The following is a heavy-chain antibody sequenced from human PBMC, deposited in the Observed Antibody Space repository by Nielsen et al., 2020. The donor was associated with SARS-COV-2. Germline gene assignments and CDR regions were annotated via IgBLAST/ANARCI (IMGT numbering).Heavy chain of an antibody. CDR2: IKPDGSEK. Sequence: GESLKISCAASGFTFSSLWMSWVRQVPGKGLEWVADIKPDGSEKVYVDSVKGRFTISRDNAKNSMSLQMNSLRVEDTAVYYCARPRSGSYHGSFDYWGQGTLVTVSS. CDR3: ARPRSGSYHGSFDY. V-gene: IGHV3-7*01. J-gene: IGHJ4*02. CDR1: GFTFSSLW. D-gene: IGHD1-26*01.